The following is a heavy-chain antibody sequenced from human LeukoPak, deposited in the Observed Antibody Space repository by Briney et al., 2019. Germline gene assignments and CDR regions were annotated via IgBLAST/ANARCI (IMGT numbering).Heavy chain of an antibody. V-gene: IGHV4-59*01. CDR3: ARVPWFGESGFDY. D-gene: IGHD3-10*01. CDR1: DGSISRYY. J-gene: IGHJ4*02. CDR2: IYYSGST. Sequence: PETLSLTCTVSDGSISRYYWSWIRQPPGKGLEWIGYIYYSGSTNYNPSLKSRVTISVDTSKNQFSLKLSSVTAADTAVYYCARVPWFGESGFDYWGQGTLVTVSS.